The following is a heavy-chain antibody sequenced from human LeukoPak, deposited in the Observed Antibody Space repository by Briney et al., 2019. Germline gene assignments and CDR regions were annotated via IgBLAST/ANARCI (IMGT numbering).Heavy chain of an antibody. CDR2: IRSKAYGGTT. CDR3: TGRYCSSTSCYGSFDY. CDR1: GFTFSSYA. D-gene: IGHD2-2*01. V-gene: IGHV3-49*04. Sequence: GGSLRLSCAASGFTFSSYAMSWVRQAPGKGLEWVGFIRSKAYGGTTEYAASVKGRFTISRDDSKSIAYLQMNSLKTEDTAVYYCTGRYCSSTSCYGSFDYWGQGTLVTVSS. J-gene: IGHJ4*02.